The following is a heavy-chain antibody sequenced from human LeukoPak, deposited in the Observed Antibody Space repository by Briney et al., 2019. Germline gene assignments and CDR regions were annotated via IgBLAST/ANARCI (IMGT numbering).Heavy chain of an antibody. J-gene: IGHJ4*02. CDR1: GFTFRSYW. Sequence: GGSLRLSCAASGFTFRSYWMSWVRQAPGKGLEWVANIKQDGSEKYYVDSVKGRFTISRDNAHNSLYLQMNSLRAEDTAEYFCARDKVDGDSYFDSWGQGTLVTVSS. V-gene: IGHV3-7*01. CDR2: IKQDGSEK. CDR3: ARDKVDGDSYFDS. D-gene: IGHD4-17*01.